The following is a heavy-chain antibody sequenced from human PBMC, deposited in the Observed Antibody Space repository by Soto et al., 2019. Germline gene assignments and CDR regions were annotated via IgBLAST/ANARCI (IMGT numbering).Heavy chain of an antibody. V-gene: IGHV1-69*06. Sequence: GASVKVSCKASGGTFSSYAISWVRQAPGQGLEWMGGIIPIFGTANYAQKFQGRVTITADKSTSTAYMELSSLRSEDTAVYYCARSAPAGNHYYYGMDVWGQGTTVTSP. CDR1: GGTFSSYA. CDR2: IIPIFGTA. CDR3: ARSAPAGNHYYYGMDV. D-gene: IGHD1-1*01. J-gene: IGHJ6*02.